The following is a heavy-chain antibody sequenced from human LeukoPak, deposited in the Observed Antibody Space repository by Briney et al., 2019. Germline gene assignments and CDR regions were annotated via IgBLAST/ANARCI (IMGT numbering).Heavy chain of an antibody. J-gene: IGHJ2*01. V-gene: IGHV3-53*01. CDR2: IYGGGTT. D-gene: IGHD3-9*01. CDR1: GITVSSYY. CDR3: AKLTDF. Sequence: PAGSLTLSCAVSGITVSSYYMRWVRQAPGKGLEWVSIIYGGGTTYYTDSVKGRFTISRDSSKNTVYLQMNSLRAEDTAVYFRAKLTDFWGRGTLVTVSS.